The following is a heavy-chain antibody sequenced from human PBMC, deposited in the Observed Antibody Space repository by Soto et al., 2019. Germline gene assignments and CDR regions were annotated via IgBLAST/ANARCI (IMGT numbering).Heavy chain of an antibody. CDR2: IITIFGTA. J-gene: IGHJ6*02. V-gene: IGHV1-69*01. Sequence: QVQLVQSGAEVKKPGSSVKVSCKAPGGNFSSYAISWVRQAPGQGLEWMGGIITIFGTANYAQKFQGRVTITADESTSTGYMELSSLRSEDTAVYYCARSQGGSSSLDIYYYCYYGMDVWGQGTTVTVSS. D-gene: IGHD2-15*01. CDR1: GGNFSSYA. CDR3: ARSQGGSSSLDIYYYCYYGMDV.